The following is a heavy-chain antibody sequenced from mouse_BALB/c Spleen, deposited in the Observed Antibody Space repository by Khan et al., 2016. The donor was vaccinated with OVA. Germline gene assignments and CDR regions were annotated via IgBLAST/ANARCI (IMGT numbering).Heavy chain of an antibody. CDR3: ADHGSSSAWLTY. V-gene: IGHV1-7*01. CDR1: GYTFTSYW. J-gene: IGHJ3*01. CDR2: INPSTGYT. D-gene: IGHD1-1*01. Sequence: VKLLESGAELAKPGASVKMSCKASGYTFTSYWMHWVKQRPGQGLEWIGYINPSTGYTEYNQRFKDKATLTADKSSHTAYMQLSSLTSEESAVYYGADHGSSSAWLTYWGQGTLVTVSA.